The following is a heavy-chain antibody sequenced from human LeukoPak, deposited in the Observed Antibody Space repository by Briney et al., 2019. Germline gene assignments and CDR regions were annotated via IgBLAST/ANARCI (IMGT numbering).Heavy chain of an antibody. Sequence: GGSLRLSCAGSGFTFSNYWMSWVRQAPGKGLEWVANIRQDGSEKYYVDSVKGRFTISRDNAKNSLYLQMNSLRAEDTALYYCARSRDGYNLFDYWGQGTLVSVSS. CDR2: IRQDGSEK. V-gene: IGHV3-7*01. J-gene: IGHJ4*02. CDR1: GFTFSNYW. D-gene: IGHD5-24*01. CDR3: ARSRDGYNLFDY.